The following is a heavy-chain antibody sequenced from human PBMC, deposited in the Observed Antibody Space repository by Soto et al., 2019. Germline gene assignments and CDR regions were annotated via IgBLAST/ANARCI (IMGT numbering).Heavy chain of an antibody. CDR3: ARHYGDYNYFAY. CDR2: IYYTWST. Sequence: SETLSLTCTVSGGSISNYYWSWIRQPPGKGLEWIGYIYYTWSTNYNPSLKSRVTISVDTSKNQFSLKLSSVTPADTAVYYCARHYGDYNYFAYWGQGTMVT. D-gene: IGHD4-17*01. CDR1: GGSISNYY. J-gene: IGHJ4*02. V-gene: IGHV4-59*01.